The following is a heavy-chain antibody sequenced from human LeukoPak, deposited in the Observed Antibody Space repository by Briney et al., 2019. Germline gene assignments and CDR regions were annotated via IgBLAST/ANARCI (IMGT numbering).Heavy chain of an antibody. J-gene: IGHJ3*02. CDR2: IRYDGSNK. CDR1: GFTFSSYG. D-gene: IGHD6-19*01. V-gene: IGHV3-30*02. CDR3: AKDAIRDSSGWYGAFDI. Sequence: QSGGSLRLSCAASGFTFSSYGMHWVRQAPGKGLEWVAFIRYDGSNKYYADSVKGRFTISRDNSKNTLYLQMNSLRAEDTAVYYCAKDAIRDSSGWYGAFDIWGQGTMVTVSS.